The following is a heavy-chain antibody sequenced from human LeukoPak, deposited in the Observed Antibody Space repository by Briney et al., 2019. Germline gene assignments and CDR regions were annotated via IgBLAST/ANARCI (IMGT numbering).Heavy chain of an antibody. J-gene: IGHJ4*02. D-gene: IGHD4-23*01. CDR2: ISGSGAST. Sequence: GGSLRLSCVASEFTFSNYAMTWVRQAPGKGLEWVSSISGSGASTYYADSVKGRFTISRDNSKNTLYLQFNSLRAEDTAVYYCAKDKATVTAKSPFDYWGQGTLVTVSS. CDR3: AKDKATVTAKSPFDY. CDR1: EFTFSNYA. V-gene: IGHV3-23*01.